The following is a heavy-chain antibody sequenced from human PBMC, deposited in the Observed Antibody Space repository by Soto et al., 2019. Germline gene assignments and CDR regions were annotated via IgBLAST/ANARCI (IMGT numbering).Heavy chain of an antibody. CDR2: ITDKGGST. V-gene: IGHV3-23*04. CDR1: GFTFRNNV. Sequence: EVQLVESGGGLVQPGGSLRLSCAASGFTFRNNVMNWVRQAPGRGLEWVSAITDKGGSTYYADSVKGRCTISRDNSKNALYLQMNSLGAEDTAVYYCGKEVYGAARGGMDVWGQGTTVTVSS. J-gene: IGHJ6*02. CDR3: GKEVYGAARGGMDV. D-gene: IGHD3-10*01.